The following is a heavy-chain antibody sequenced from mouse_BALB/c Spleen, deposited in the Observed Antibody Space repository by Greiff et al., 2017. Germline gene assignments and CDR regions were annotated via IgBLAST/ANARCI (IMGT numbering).Heavy chain of an antibody. CDR2: ISNGGGST. CDR3: ARHDGYSFDY. CDR1: GFTFSSYT. D-gene: IGHD2-3*01. J-gene: IGHJ2*01. Sequence: VQLKESGGGLVQPGGSLKLSCAASGFTFSSYTMSWVRQTPEKRLEWVAYISNGGGSTYYPDTVKGRFTISRDNAKNTLYLQMSSLKSEDTAMYYCARHDGYSFDYWGQGTTLTVSS. V-gene: IGHV5-12-2*01.